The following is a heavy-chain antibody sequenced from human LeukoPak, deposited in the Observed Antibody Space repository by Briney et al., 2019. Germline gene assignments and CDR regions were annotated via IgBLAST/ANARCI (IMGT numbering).Heavy chain of an antibody. CDR2: MNPNSGNT. J-gene: IGHJ4*02. D-gene: IGHD3-22*01. CDR1: GYTFTSYD. CDR3: ARGPPTQRYYYNSSGYSLNY. V-gene: IGHV1-8*03. Sequence: ASVKVSCKASGYTFTSYDINWVRQATGQGLEWMGWMNPNSGNTGYAQKFQGRVTITRNTSISTAYMELSSLRSEDTAVYYCARGPPTQRYYYNSSGYSLNYWGQGTLSPSPQ.